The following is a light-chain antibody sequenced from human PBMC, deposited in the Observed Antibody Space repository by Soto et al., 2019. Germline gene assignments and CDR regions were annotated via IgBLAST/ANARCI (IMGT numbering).Light chain of an antibody. Sequence: QSALTQPASVSGSPGQSITISCTGTSSDVGGYNYVSWYQQFPGKAPKLMIYEVTKRPSGVPDRFSGSKSGNTASLTVSGLLAEDEADYYCSSHAGIINVVFGGGTKVTVL. CDR2: EVT. V-gene: IGLV2-8*01. CDR1: SSDVGGYNY. CDR3: SSHAGIINVV. J-gene: IGLJ3*02.